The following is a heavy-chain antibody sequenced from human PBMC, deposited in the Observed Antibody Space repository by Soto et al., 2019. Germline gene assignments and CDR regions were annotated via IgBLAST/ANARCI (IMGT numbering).Heavy chain of an antibody. V-gene: IGHV1-69*13. CDR2: IIPIFGTA. CDR1: GGTFSSYA. J-gene: IGHJ5*02. Sequence: GASVKVSCKASGGTFSSYAISWVRQAPGQGLEWMGGIIPIFGTANYAQKFQGRVTITADESTSTAYMELSSLRSEDTAVYYCARFDVARYCSGGSCYSWFGPWGQGTLVTVSS. D-gene: IGHD2-15*01. CDR3: ARFDVARYCSGGSCYSWFGP.